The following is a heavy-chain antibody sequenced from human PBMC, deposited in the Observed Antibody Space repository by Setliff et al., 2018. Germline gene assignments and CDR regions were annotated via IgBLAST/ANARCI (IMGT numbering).Heavy chain of an antibody. CDR1: GCTFSSYA. J-gene: IGHJ5*02. CDR3: AKVKKQLIRGSGLDL. CDR2: ISGSGGSK. V-gene: IGHV3-23*01. Sequence: PGGFLRLSCAASGCTFSSYAMSWVRQAPGKGLEWVSAISGSGGSKYYADSVKGRFTISRDNSQNTLYLQMDSLRPEDTAVYYCAKVKKQLIRGSGLDLWGQGTLVTVSS. D-gene: IGHD3-10*01.